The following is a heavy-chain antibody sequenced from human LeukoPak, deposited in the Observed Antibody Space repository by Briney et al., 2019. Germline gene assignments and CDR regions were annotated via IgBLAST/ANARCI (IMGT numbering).Heavy chain of an antibody. J-gene: IGHJ6*03. D-gene: IGHD3-9*01. CDR3: ARVFPPVYYDILTGYPDYYYYYYMDV. Sequence: SETLSLTCTVSGVSISSSNSYWSWIRQPPGKGLEWIGYIYYSGSTNYNPSLKSRVTISVDTSKNQFSLKLSSVTAADTAVYYCARVFPPVYYDILTGYPDYYYYYYMDVWGKGTTVTVSS. V-gene: IGHV4-61*01. CDR1: GVSISSSNSY. CDR2: IYYSGST.